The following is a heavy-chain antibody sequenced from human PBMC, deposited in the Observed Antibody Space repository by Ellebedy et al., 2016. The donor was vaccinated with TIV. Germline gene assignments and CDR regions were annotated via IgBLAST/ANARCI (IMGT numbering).Heavy chain of an antibody. CDR3: ARGKHIVVVTAIGSYFDY. CDR2: INPSGGST. CDR1: GGTFSSYA. D-gene: IGHD2-21*02. Sequence: ASVKVSCXASGGTFSSYAISWVRQAPGQGLEWMGIINPSGGSTSYAQKFQGRVTMTRDTSTSTVYMELSSLRSEDTAVYYCARGKHIVVVTAIGSYFDYWGQGTLVTVSS. J-gene: IGHJ4*02. V-gene: IGHV1-46*01.